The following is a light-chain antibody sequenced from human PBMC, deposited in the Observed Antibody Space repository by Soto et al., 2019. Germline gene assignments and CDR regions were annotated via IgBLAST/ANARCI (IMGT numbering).Light chain of an antibody. CDR1: SSDVGSYKL. J-gene: IGLJ2*01. CDR2: GGT. Sequence: QSVLTQPASVSGSPGQSITISCTGTSSDVGSYKLVSWYQQHPGKAPKLIIYGGTKRPSGVSNRFSGSKSGNTASLTISGLQAEDEADYYCCSYAGTRTFVVFGGGTKLTVL. V-gene: IGLV2-23*03. CDR3: CSYAGTRTFVV.